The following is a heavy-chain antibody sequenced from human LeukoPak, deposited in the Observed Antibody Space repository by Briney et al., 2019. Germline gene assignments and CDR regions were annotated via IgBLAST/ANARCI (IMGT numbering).Heavy chain of an antibody. CDR3: ARRPSRRERGAVLDFDY. CDR1: GYTFTGYY. D-gene: IGHD4/OR15-4a*01. V-gene: IGHV1-2*02. CDR2: INPNSGGT. J-gene: IGHJ4*02. Sequence: ASVKVSCKASGYTFTGYYMHWVRQAPGQGLEWMGWINPNSGGTNYAQKFQGRVTMTRDTSISTAYMELSRLRSDDTAVYYCARRPSRRERGAVLDFDYWGQGTLVTVSS.